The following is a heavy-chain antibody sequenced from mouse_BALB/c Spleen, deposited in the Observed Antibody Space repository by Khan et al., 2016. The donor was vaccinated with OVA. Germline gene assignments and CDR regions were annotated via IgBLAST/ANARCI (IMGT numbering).Heavy chain of an antibody. CDR1: GFTFSNYA. CDR2: ISSGDST. J-gene: IGHJ3*01. CDR3: TRDDWFAY. Sequence: EVELVESGGGLVKPGGSLKLSCAASGFTFSNYAMSWVRQSPEKRLEWVASISSGDSTYYSDSVKGRFTISRDNARNILYLKMSSLRSEDTGMYCCTRDDWFAYWGQGTLVTVSA. V-gene: IGHV5-6-5*01.